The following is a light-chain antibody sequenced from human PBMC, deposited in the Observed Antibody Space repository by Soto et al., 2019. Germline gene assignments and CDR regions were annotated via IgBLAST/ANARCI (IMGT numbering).Light chain of an antibody. CDR1: QSISNH. Sequence: IQMTQSPSSLSASVEDRVIITCRASQSISNHLNWYQQKPGKAPKLLIFAASSLQSGVPSRFSGSRSGPDFTLTISSLQPEDVATYYCQQTYSTPPTFGQGTKVDIK. V-gene: IGKV1-39*01. J-gene: IGKJ1*01. CDR3: QQTYSTPPT. CDR2: AAS.